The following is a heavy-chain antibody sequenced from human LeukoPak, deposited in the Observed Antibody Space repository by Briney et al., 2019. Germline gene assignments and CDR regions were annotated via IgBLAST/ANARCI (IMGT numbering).Heavy chain of an antibody. CDR1: GFTFSSYA. Sequence: GGSLRLSCAASGFTFSSYAMSWVRQAPGKGLEWVSAISGSGGSTYYADSVKGRFTISRDNSKNTLYLRMNSLRAGDTAVYYCAKVSGNSYYYFDSWGQGSLVTVSS. CDR3: AKVSGNSYYYFDS. D-gene: IGHD3-22*01. CDR2: ISGSGGST. J-gene: IGHJ4*02. V-gene: IGHV3-23*01.